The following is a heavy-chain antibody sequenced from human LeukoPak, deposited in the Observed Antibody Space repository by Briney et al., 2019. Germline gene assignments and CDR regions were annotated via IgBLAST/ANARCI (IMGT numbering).Heavy chain of an antibody. CDR1: GGSISSSSYY. D-gene: IGHD6-13*01. CDR2: IKQDGSEK. CDR3: ARGPLYSSSWWGVYYFDY. Sequence: ETLSLTCTVSGGSISSSSYYWGWIRQPPGKGLEWVANIKQDGSEKYYVDSVKGRFTISRDNAKNSLYLQMNSLRAEDTAVYYCARGPLYSSSWWGVYYFDYWGQGTLVTVSS. V-gene: IGHV3-7*01. J-gene: IGHJ4*02.